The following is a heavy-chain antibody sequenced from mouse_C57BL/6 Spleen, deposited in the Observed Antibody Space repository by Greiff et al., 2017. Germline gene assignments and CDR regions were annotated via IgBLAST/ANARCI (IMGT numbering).Heavy chain of an antibody. D-gene: IGHD2-1*01. CDR1: GFTFSDYY. CDR3: AREGIYYGNYVDAMDY. Sequence: EVKLMESEGGLVQPGSSMKLSCTASGFTFSDYYMAWVRQVPEKGLEWVANINYDGSSTYYLDSLKSRFIISRDNAKNILYLQMSSLKSEDTATYYCAREGIYYGNYVDAMDYWGQGTSVTVSS. J-gene: IGHJ4*01. CDR2: INYDGSST. V-gene: IGHV5-16*01.